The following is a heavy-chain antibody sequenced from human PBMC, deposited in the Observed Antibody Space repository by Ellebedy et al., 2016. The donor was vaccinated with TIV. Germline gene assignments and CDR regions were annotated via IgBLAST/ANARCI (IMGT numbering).Heavy chain of an antibody. J-gene: IGHJ4*02. V-gene: IGHV3-9*01. CDR3: AKDMSAAGIRGGYY. CDR2: ISWNSGSI. D-gene: IGHD6-13*01. Sequence: PGGSLRLSCAASGFTFDDYAMHWVRQAPGKGLEWVSGISWNSGSIGYADSVKGRFTISRDNAKNSLYLQMNSLRAEDTALYYCAKDMSAAGIRGGYYWGQGTLVTVSS. CDR1: GFTFDDYA.